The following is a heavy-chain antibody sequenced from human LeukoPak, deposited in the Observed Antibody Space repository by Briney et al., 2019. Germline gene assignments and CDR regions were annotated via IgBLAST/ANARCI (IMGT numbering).Heavy chain of an antibody. J-gene: IGHJ4*02. V-gene: IGHV1-18*01. Sequence: ASVKVSCKASGYTFISYVISWVRQAPGQGLEWMGWISAYNGNTNYAQTLQGRVTMTTDTSTSTAYMELRSLRSDDTAVYYCASERQVGTGVTFTFWGQGTLVTVSS. CDR1: GYTFISYV. CDR2: ISAYNGNT. D-gene: IGHD3-16*01. CDR3: ASERQVGTGVTFTF.